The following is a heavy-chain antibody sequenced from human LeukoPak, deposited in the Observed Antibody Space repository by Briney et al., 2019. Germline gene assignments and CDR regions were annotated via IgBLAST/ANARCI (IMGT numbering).Heavy chain of an antibody. V-gene: IGHV3-23*01. J-gene: IGHJ4*02. CDR3: ARELPREVTLDY. CDR1: AFTFSSYD. D-gene: IGHD2-21*02. CDR2: ISGSGDST. Sequence: GGSLRLSCAASAFTFSSYDMSWVRQAPGKGLEWVSTISGSGDSTNYADPVKGRFTISRDNSKNTLYLQMNSLRAEDTAIYYCARELPREVTLDYWGQGTLVTVSS.